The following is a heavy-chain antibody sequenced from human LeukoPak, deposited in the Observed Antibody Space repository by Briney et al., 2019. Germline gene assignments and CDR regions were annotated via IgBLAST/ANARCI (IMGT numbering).Heavy chain of an antibody. CDR3: ARLEVKGIWSGYSYYFDY. CDR1: GGWGGDYY. CDR2: IYYNGNT. J-gene: IGHJ4*02. V-gene: IGHV4-30-4*01. D-gene: IGHD3-3*01. Sequence: SETLSLTCTVSGGWGGDYYWSWIRQPPGKGLGWIGYIYYNGNTFYTPSLKSRVTISFDASKNQFSLKLTSVTAADTAVYYCARLEVKGIWSGYSYYFDYWGQGTLVTVSS.